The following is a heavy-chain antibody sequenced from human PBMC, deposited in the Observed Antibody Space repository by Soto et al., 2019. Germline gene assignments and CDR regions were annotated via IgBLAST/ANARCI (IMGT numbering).Heavy chain of an antibody. D-gene: IGHD3-16*01. CDR1: GYTFTTYG. Sequence: QVQLVQSGAEVKKPGASVKVSCKASGYTFTTYGISWVRQAPGQGFEWMGWISPNNGNTNCAQKSQGRVTMTTDTSTSTAYMELRSLNSDDTAVYYCAIALPQGGDEEFDAFELWGKGTMVTVSS. V-gene: IGHV1-18*01. J-gene: IGHJ3*01. CDR3: AIALPQGGDEEFDAFEL. CDR2: ISPNNGNT.